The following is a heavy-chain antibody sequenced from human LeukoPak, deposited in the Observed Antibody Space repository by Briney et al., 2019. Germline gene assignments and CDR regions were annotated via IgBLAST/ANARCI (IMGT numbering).Heavy chain of an antibody. V-gene: IGHV1-69*13. J-gene: IGHJ6*02. D-gene: IGHD2-2*03. CDR3: ARVDIVVVPAARHYYYYGMDV. Sequence: ASVKVSCKASGGTFSSYAISWVRQAPGQGLEWMGGIIPIFGTANYAQKFQGKVTITADESTSTAYMELSSLRSEDTAVYYCARVDIVVVPAARHYYYYGMDVWGQGTTVTVSS. CDR1: GGTFSSYA. CDR2: IIPIFGTA.